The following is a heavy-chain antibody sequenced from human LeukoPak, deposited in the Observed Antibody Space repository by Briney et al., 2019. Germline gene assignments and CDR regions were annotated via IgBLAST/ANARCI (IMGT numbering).Heavy chain of an antibody. CDR2: IKSVSDGETT. D-gene: IGHD3-10*01. CDR1: GFSFSNAW. Sequence: PGGSLRLSCAVSGFSFSNAWMNWVRQAPGKGLECVGRIKSVSDGETTDYAAPVKGRFTISRDDSRSTLYLQMHGLRTEDTAVYYCTTLWLGPEYWGQGTLVTVSS. CDR3: TTLWLGPEY. V-gene: IGHV3-15*01. J-gene: IGHJ4*02.